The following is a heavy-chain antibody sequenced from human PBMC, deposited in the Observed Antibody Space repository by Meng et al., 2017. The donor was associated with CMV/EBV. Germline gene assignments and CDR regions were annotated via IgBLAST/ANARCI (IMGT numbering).Heavy chain of an antibody. CDR1: GFTFSSYT. Sequence: GGSLTLSCAASGFTFSSYTINWVRQAPGKGLEWVSSISSTGSDIYYADSVKGRSTISRDNAKNSLYLQMSSLRAEDTAVYYCARGVNPTVTTHWFDPWGQGALVTVSS. CDR2: ISSTGSDI. V-gene: IGHV3-21*01. D-gene: IGHD4-17*01. J-gene: IGHJ5*02. CDR3: ARGVNPTVTTHWFDP.